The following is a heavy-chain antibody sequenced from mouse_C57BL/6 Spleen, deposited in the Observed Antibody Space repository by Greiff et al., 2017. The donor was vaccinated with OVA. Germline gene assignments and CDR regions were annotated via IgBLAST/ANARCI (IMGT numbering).Heavy chain of an antibody. Sequence: EVMLVESGGGLVKPGGSLKLSCAASGFTFSDYGMHWVRQAPEKGLEWVAYISSGSSTIYYADTVKGRFTISRDNAKNTLFLQMTSLRSEDTAMYYCAREGWLLRGYFDVWGTGTTVTVSS. J-gene: IGHJ1*03. CDR2: ISSGSSTI. V-gene: IGHV5-17*01. D-gene: IGHD2-3*01. CDR1: GFTFSDYG. CDR3: AREGWLLRGYFDV.